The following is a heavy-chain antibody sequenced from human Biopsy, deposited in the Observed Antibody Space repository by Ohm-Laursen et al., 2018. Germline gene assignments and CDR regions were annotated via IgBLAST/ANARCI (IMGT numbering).Heavy chain of an antibody. CDR2: IYYSGGT. CDR1: GGSMTGYE. V-gene: IGHV4-59*01. D-gene: IGHD1-26*01. Sequence: SETLSLTCSVSGGSMTGYEWSWIRLAPGKGLEWIGYIYYSGGTKYNPSLARRVTFSVDMSKSQFSLKLYSVTAADTAVYYCARVEAGTYDALDIWGQGTLVAVSS. J-gene: IGHJ3*02. CDR3: ARVEAGTYDALDI.